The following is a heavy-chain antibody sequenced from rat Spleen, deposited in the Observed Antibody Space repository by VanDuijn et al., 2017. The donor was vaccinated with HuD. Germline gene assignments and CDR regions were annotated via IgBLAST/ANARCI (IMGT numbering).Heavy chain of an antibody. D-gene: IGHD1-2*01. V-gene: IGHV2-34*01. CDR2: MWYEGDT. Sequence: QVQLKESGPGLVQPSETLSLTCTVSGFSLTSYSVSWVRQVSGKGPEWMGRMWYEGDTAFNSVLKSRLSISRDTSKNQVFLKMNSLQTDDTGTYYCARDREAVAASNWFAYWGQGTLVTVSS. J-gene: IGHJ3*01. CDR1: GFSLTSYS. CDR3: ARDREAVAASNWFAY.